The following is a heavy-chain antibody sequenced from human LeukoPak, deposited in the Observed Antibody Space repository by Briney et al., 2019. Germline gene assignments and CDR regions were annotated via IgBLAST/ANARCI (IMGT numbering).Heavy chain of an antibody. CDR3: ARDQQWLVHGYMDV. Sequence: GASVKVSCKASGYTFTSYAMHWVRQAPGQRLEWMGWINAGNGNTKYSQKFQGRVTITRDTSASTAYMELRSLRSDDTAVYYCARDQQWLVHGYMDVWGKGTTVTVSS. V-gene: IGHV1-3*01. CDR1: GYTFTSYA. J-gene: IGHJ6*03. CDR2: INAGNGNT. D-gene: IGHD6-19*01.